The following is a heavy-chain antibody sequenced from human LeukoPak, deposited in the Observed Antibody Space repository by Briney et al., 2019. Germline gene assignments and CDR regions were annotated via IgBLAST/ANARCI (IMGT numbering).Heavy chain of an antibody. J-gene: IGHJ4*02. Sequence: GASVKVSCKVSGYTLTELSMHWVRQAPGKGLEWMGGFDPEDGETIYAQNFQGRVTMTEETSTDTAYMELSSLTSEDTAVYYCATDRRRGDPLQGRYWGQGTLVTVSS. D-gene: IGHD4-17*01. CDR1: GYTLTELS. CDR2: FDPEDGET. CDR3: ATDRRRGDPLQGRY. V-gene: IGHV1-24*01.